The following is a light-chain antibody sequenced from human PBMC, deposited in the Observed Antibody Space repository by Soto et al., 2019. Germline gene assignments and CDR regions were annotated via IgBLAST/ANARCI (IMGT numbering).Light chain of an antibody. CDR3: HKYDYLPLT. CDR1: QDISNS. J-gene: IGKJ4*01. Sequence: DIQMTQSPPSLSASVGDRVTITCQATQDISNSLNWYQQKPGKAPKLLIYGASKLETGVPSRFSVCVSGTDFPFTISGLKPEYIAIYYCHKYDYLPLTFGGATKVEIE. CDR2: GAS. V-gene: IGKV1-33*01.